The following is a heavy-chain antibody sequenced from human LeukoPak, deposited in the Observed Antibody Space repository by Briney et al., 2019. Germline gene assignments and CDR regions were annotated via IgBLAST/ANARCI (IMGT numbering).Heavy chain of an antibody. CDR3: ARVPRGYSYGTSDY. CDR1: GYTFTSYG. D-gene: IGHD5-18*01. J-gene: IGHJ4*02. V-gene: IGHV1-18*01. CDR2: ISAYNGST. Sequence: ASVKVSCKASGYTFTSYGISWVRQAPGQGLEWMGWISAYNGSTNYAQKLQGRVTMTTDTSTSTAYMELRSLRSDDTAVYYCARVPRGYSYGTSDYWGQGTLVTVSS.